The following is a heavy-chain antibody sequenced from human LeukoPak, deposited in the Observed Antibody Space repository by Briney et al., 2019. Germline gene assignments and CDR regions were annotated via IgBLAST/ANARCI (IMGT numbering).Heavy chain of an antibody. CDR3: AKGAWYNWNHYFDY. D-gene: IGHD1-20*01. CDR2: ISSSGGST. CDR1: GFTFSSYA. J-gene: IGHJ4*02. V-gene: IGHV3-23*01. Sequence: GGSLRLSCAGSGFTFSSYAMSWVRQAPGKGLEWVSGISSSGGSTYYADSVKGRLTISRDNSKNTLYLQMNSLRAEDTAVYYCAKGAWYNWNHYFDYWGQGTLVTVSS.